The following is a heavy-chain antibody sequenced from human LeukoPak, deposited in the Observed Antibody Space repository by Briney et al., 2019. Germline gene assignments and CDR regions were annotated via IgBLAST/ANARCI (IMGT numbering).Heavy chain of an antibody. J-gene: IGHJ6*03. Sequence: ASETLSLTCTVSGGSISSSNYYWNWIRQPAGKGLEWIGRIYTSGSTNYNPSFKSRVTISVDTSKNQFSLKLSSVTAADTAVYYCAREPWSVRDNYYYYKGALGKGTTVSVSS. CDR2: IYTSGST. CDR1: GGSISSSNYY. D-gene: IGHD3-10*01. V-gene: IGHV4-61*02. CDR3: AREPWSVRDNYYYYKGA.